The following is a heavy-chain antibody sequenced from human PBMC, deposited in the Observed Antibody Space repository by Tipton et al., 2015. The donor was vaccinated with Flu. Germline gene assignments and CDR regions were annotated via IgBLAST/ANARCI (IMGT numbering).Heavy chain of an antibody. J-gene: IGHJ5*02. Sequence: SLRLSCAASGFRFSDYYMSWIRQAPGKGLEWVSHISGSDNIINYADSVKGRFTISRDNAKNSLYLQMNSLRAEDTAIYYCARRDYSNYVSQPKNWFDPWGQGILVTVSS. CDR1: GFRFSDYY. D-gene: IGHD4-11*01. CDR3: ARRDYSNYVSQPKNWFDP. CDR2: ISGSDNII. V-gene: IGHV3-11*01.